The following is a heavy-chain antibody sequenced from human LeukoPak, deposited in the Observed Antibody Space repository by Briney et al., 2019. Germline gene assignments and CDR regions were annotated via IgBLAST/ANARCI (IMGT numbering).Heavy chain of an antibody. D-gene: IGHD3-10*01. J-gene: IGHJ4*02. Sequence: GGSLRLSCAASGFTFDDHGMHWVRHAPGKGLERVSGISWSSGIIGYADSVKGRFTISRDNAKNSLYLQMDSLRAEDTAVYYCARDPSFGELGYWGQGTLVTVSS. V-gene: IGHV3-9*01. CDR2: ISWSSGII. CDR3: ARDPSFGELGY. CDR1: GFTFDDHG.